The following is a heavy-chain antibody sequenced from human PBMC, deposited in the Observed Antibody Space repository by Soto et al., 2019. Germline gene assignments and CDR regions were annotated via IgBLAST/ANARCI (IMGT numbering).Heavy chain of an antibody. Sequence: VASVKVSCKAPGGTFSSYAISWVRQAPGQGLEWMGGIIPIFGTANYAQKFQGRVTITADESTSTAYMELSSLRSEDTAVYYCASNGYGDYPGGAPMDVWGQGTKVTVYS. CDR3: ASNGYGDYPGGAPMDV. D-gene: IGHD4-17*01. CDR2: IIPIFGTA. V-gene: IGHV1-69*13. CDR1: GGTFSSYA. J-gene: IGHJ6*02.